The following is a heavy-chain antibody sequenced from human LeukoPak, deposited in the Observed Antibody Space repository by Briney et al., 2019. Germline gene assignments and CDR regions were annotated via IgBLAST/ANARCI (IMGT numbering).Heavy chain of an antibody. J-gene: IGHJ4*02. D-gene: IGHD5-18*01. CDR1: GFTFSSYS. V-gene: IGHV3-21*01. Sequence: GGSLRLSCAASGFTFSSYSMNWVRQAPGKGLEWVSSISSSSYIYYADSVKGRFTISRDNAKNSLYLQMNSLRAEDTAVYYCASEGRDVDTAYFDYWGQGTLVTVSS. CDR2: ISSSSYI. CDR3: ASEGRDVDTAYFDY.